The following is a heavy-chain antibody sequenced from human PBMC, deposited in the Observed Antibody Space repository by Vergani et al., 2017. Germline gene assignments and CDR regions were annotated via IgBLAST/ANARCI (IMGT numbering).Heavy chain of an antibody. CDR1: GGSISSYY. J-gene: IGHJ5*02. V-gene: IGHV4-4*09. CDR3: ARHSPYYDFWSGYSGFDP. Sequence: QVQLQESGPGLVKPSGTLSLTCTVSGGSISSYYWSWIRQPPGKGLEWIGYNYTSGSTNYNPSLKSRVTISVDTSKNQFSLKLSSVTAADTAVDYCARHSPYYDFWSGYSGFDPWGQGTLVTVSS. CDR2: NYTSGST. D-gene: IGHD3-3*01.